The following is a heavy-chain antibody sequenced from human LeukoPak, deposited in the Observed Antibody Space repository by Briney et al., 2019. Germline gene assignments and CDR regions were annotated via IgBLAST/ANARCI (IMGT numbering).Heavy chain of an antibody. V-gene: IGHV4-61*02. CDR2: IYTSGST. CDR3: AREVTIFGVVTDDAFDI. D-gene: IGHD3-3*01. J-gene: IGHJ3*02. CDR1: GGSISSGSYY. Sequence: PSETLSLTFTVSGGSISSGSYYWSWIRQPAGKGLEWNGRIYTSGSTNYNPSLKSRVTISVDTSKNQFSLKLSSVTAADTAVYYCAREVTIFGVVTDDAFDIWGQGTMVTLSS.